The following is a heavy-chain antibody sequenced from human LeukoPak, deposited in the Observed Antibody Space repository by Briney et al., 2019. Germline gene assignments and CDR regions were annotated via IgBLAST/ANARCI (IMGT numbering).Heavy chain of an antibody. V-gene: IGHV3-9*01. D-gene: IGHD6-19*01. Sequence: PGGSLRLSCAASGFTFDDYAMHWVRQAPGKGLEWVSVISWNSGSIGYADSVKGRFTISRDNAKNSLYLQMNSLRAEDTALYYCAKDISGSGRYYFDYWGQGTLVTVSS. J-gene: IGHJ4*02. CDR3: AKDISGSGRYYFDY. CDR1: GFTFDDYA. CDR2: ISWNSGSI.